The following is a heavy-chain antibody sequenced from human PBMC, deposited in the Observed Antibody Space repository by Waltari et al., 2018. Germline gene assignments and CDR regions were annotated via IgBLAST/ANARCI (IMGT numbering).Heavy chain of an antibody. V-gene: IGHV1-69-2*01. Sequence: EVQLVQSGAEVKKPGATVKISCKASGYTFTDYYMHWVQQAPGKGLEWMGRVDPEDRETIYAEKFQGRVTITADTSTDTAYMELSSLRSEDTAVYYCASGSQSNNYYYYYMDVWGKGTTVTVSS. D-gene: IGHD3-3*01. CDR2: VDPEDRET. CDR3: ASGSQSNNYYYYYMDV. J-gene: IGHJ6*03. CDR1: GYTFTDYY.